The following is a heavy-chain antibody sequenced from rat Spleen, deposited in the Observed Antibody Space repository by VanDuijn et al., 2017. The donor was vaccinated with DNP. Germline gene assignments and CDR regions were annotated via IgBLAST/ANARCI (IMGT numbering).Heavy chain of an antibody. Sequence: EVQLQESGPGLVKPSQSLSLTCSVTGYSISSGYKWNWIRKFPGNKLEWMGYINREGSTYYNPSLKSRISITRDTSKNQFFLQVNSVTTEDTATYYCARSDNSGSKWNYWGHGVMVTVSS. CDR1: GYSISSGYK. J-gene: IGHJ2*01. CDR3: ARSDNSGSKWNY. V-gene: IGHV3-3*01. D-gene: IGHD4-3*01. CDR2: INREGST.